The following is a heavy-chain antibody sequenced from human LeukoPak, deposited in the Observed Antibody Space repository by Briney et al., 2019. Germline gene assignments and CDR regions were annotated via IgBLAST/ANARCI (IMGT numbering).Heavy chain of an antibody. Sequence: GRSLRLSCAASGFTFDDYAMHWVRQAPGKGLEWVSLISWDGGSTYYADSVKGRFTISRDNSKNSLYLQMNSLRAEDTALYYCAKDRYSSGWYGAFDIWGQGTMVTVSS. CDR3: AKDRYSSGWYGAFDI. D-gene: IGHD6-19*01. CDR2: ISWDGGST. CDR1: GFTFDDYA. J-gene: IGHJ3*02. V-gene: IGHV3-43D*03.